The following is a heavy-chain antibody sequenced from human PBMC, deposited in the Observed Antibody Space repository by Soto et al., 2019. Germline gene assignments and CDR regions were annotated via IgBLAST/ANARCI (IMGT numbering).Heavy chain of an antibody. CDR2: IYYSGNT. CDR3: ARTLPITYYYDSSGYRGGWYFDY. CDR1: GGSISSYY. D-gene: IGHD3-22*01. V-gene: IGHV4-59*01. Sequence: SETLSLTCTVSGGSISSYYWSWIRQPPGKGLEWIGYIYYSGNTSYNPSLKSRVTISVDTSKNQFSLKLSSVTAADTAVYYCARTLPITYYYDSSGYRGGWYFDYWGQGTLVTVSS. J-gene: IGHJ4*02.